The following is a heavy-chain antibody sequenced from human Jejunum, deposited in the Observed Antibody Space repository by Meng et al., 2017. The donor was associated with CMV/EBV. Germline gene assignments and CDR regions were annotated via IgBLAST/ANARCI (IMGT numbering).Heavy chain of an antibody. J-gene: IGHJ4*02. V-gene: IGHV3-74*01. D-gene: IGHD1-26*01. Sequence: GFTFSRQWVHWVRQGPGKGLVWVSRLNGGGSDITYADSVKGRFTISRDNAKNTLYLQMNSLRAEDMAVYYCVRAGSGNAYGLFDSWGQGTLVTVSS. CDR1: GFTFSRQW. CDR3: VRAGSGNAYGLFDS. CDR2: LNGGGSDI.